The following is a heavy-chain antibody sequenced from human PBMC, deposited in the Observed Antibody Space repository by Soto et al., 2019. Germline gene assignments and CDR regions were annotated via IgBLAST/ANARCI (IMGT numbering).Heavy chain of an antibody. V-gene: IGHV4-31*03. Sequence: PSETLSLTCTVSGGSISSGGYYWSWIRQHPGKGMEWIGYIYYSGSTYYNPSLKSRVTISVDTSKNQFSLKLSFVTAADTAVYYCAGAILVVAATRYAFDIWGQGTMVTVSS. D-gene: IGHD2-15*01. CDR1: GGSISSGGYY. CDR3: AGAILVVAATRYAFDI. J-gene: IGHJ3*02. CDR2: IYYSGST.